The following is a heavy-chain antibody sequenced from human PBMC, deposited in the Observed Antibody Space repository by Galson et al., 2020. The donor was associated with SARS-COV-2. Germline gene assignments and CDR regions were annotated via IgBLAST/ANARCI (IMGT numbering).Heavy chain of an antibody. V-gene: IGHV3-13*01. D-gene: IGHD1-26*01. CDR1: GLPFSDYA. CDR2: AGPVGDT. CDR3: TRGQVGNALDI. Sequence: PGGTLRLPYAASGLPFSDYARPWVRQDSGKSLEQISLAGPVGDTYYLGSVKGRFIISRDNAKSSLYLQMNSLTAGDSAIYYCTRGQVGNALDIWGQGTLVTVSS. J-gene: IGHJ3*02.